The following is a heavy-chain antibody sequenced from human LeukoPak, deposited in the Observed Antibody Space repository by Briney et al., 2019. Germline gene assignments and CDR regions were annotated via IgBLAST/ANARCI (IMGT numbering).Heavy chain of an antibody. CDR3: ARDGGLFCPRTTCRNFDY. D-gene: IGHD1-14*01. Sequence: GGSLRLSCAASGFTFRDAWMTWVRQAPGKGLEWVGRIRSRADGGTAEYATAVEGRFTISRDNAHKSLYLQMTSLRAEDTAVYYCARDGGLFCPRTTCRNFDYWGQGTLVTVSS. V-gene: IGHV3-15*01. J-gene: IGHJ4*02. CDR1: GFTFRDAW. CDR2: IRSRADGGTA.